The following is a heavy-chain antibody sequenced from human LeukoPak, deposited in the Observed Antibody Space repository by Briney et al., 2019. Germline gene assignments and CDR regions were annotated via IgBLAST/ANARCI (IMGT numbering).Heavy chain of an antibody. CDR2: IYYSGST. Sequence: SETLSLTCTVSGGSISSGGYYWSWIRQHPGKGLEWIGYIYYSGSTYHNPSLKSRVTISVDTSKNQFSLELSSVTAADTAVYYCASLPTVVTRGAAFDIWGQGTMVTVSS. CDR3: ASLPTVVTRGAAFDI. V-gene: IGHV4-31*03. D-gene: IGHD4-23*01. CDR1: GGSISSGGYY. J-gene: IGHJ3*02.